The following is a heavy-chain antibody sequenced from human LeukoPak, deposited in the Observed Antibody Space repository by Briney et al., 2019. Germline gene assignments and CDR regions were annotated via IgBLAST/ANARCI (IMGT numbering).Heavy chain of an antibody. CDR2: INPNSGGT. D-gene: IGHD3-22*01. V-gene: IGHV1-2*02. CDR3: AILYYYDSSGPTGFDY. Sequence: ASVKVSCKASGYTFTGYYMHWVRQAPGQGFEWMGWINPNSGGTNYAQKFQGRVTMTRDTSISTAYMELSRLRSDDTAVYYCAILYYYDSSGPTGFDYWGQGTLVTVSS. J-gene: IGHJ4*02. CDR1: GYTFTGYY.